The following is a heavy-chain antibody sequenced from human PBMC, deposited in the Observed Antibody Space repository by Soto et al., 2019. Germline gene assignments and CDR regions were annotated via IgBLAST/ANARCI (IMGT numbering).Heavy chain of an antibody. Sequence: SETLSLTCAFYGGSFSGYYWSLIRQPPGKGLEWIGEINHSGSTNYNPSLKSRVTISVDTSKNQFSLKLSSVTAADTAVYYCARGEGNYYYYMDVWGKGTTVTVSS. D-gene: IGHD3-10*01. V-gene: IGHV4-34*01. CDR2: INHSGST. CDR3: ARGEGNYYYYMDV. CDR1: GGSFSGYY. J-gene: IGHJ6*03.